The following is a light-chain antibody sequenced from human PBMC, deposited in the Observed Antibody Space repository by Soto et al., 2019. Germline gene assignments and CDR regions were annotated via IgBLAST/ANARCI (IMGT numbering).Light chain of an antibody. CDR1: QSVSSSY. CDR2: GTS. V-gene: IGKV3-20*01. J-gene: IGKJ5*01. Sequence: EIVLTQSRGTLSLSPGERATLSCRASQSVSSSYLAWYQQKPGQAPRLLIYGTSTRATGVPDRFSGSGSGTDFTLTISSLQAADFAVYHCQHYNNWPITFGQGTRLEI. CDR3: QHYNNWPIT.